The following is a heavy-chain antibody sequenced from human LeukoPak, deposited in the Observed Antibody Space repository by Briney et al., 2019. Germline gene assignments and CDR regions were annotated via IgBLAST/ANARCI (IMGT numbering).Heavy chain of an antibody. D-gene: IGHD6-6*01. J-gene: IGHJ4*02. CDR1: GFTFSSYA. V-gene: IGHV3-23*01. CDR3: AKDLAIAARPTFDY. Sequence: GGSLRLSCAASGFTFSSYAMTWVRQAPGKGLELVSIISGSGSNTYYADSVKGRFTISRENSKNTLYLQMNSLRAEDTAVYYCAKDLAIAARPTFDYWGQGTLGTVSS. CDR2: ISGSGSNT.